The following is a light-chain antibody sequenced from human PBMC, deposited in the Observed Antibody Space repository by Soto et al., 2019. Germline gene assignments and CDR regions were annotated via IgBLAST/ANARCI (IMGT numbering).Light chain of an antibody. V-gene: IGKV3-15*01. J-gene: IGKJ1*01. CDR3: QQYNNGWT. CDR1: QSVSSN. Sequence: EIVMTQSPATLSVSPGERATLPCRASQSVSSNLAWYQQKPGQAPRLLIYGASTRATGIPARFSGSGSGTEFTLTISSLQSEDFAVYYCQQYNNGWTFGQGTKVEIK. CDR2: GAS.